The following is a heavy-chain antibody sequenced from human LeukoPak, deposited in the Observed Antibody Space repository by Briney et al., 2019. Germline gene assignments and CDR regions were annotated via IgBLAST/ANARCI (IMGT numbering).Heavy chain of an antibody. CDR2: INWNGGST. Sequence: GGSLRLSCAASGFTFDDYGMSWVRQAPGKGLEWVSGINWNGGSTGYADSVKGRFTISRDNAKNSLYLQMNSLRAEDTALYYCARAWNYPYYYYYMDVWGKGTTVTVSS. D-gene: IGHD1-7*01. J-gene: IGHJ6*03. V-gene: IGHV3-20*04. CDR3: ARAWNYPYYYYYMDV. CDR1: GFTFDDYG.